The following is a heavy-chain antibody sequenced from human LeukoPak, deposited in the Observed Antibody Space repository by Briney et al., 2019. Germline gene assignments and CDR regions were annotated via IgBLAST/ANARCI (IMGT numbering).Heavy chain of an antibody. J-gene: IGHJ4*02. CDR1: GGSISSTEW. CDR3: ATRWVLTGEPY. CDR2: IHHSGGT. D-gene: IGHD7-27*01. Sequence: PSETLSLTCAVSGGSISSTEWYTWVRQPPGRGLEWIGEIHHSGGTNYNVSLKSRVTISLDKSKNQFSLDLTSMTAADTAVYYCATRWVLTGEPYWGRGTLVTVSS. V-gene: IGHV4-4*02.